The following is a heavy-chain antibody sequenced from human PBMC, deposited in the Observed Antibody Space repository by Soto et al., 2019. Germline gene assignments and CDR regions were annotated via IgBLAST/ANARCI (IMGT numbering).Heavy chain of an antibody. CDR1: GYTLTELS. CDR3: ATERLRGWELLY. J-gene: IGHJ4*02. V-gene: IGHV1-24*01. Sequence: ASVKVSCKVSGYTLTELSMHWVRQAPGKGLEWMGGFDPEDGETIYAQKFQGRVTMTEDKSTDTAYMELSSLRSEDTAVYYCATERLRGWELLYWGQGTLVTVSS. D-gene: IGHD1-26*01. CDR2: FDPEDGET.